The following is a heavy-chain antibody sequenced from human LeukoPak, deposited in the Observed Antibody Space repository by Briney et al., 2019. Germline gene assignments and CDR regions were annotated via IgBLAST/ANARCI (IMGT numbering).Heavy chain of an antibody. CDR1: GGSISSYY. CDR3: AGNVVVAAFQDNYFDY. J-gene: IGHJ4*02. Sequence: PSETLSLTCTVPGGSISSYYWSWLGQPPGKGVEGVGYIYYSENTNYNPSLKSRVTISVDTSKNQFSLKLSSVPAADTAVYYCAGNVVVAAFQDNYFDYWGQGTLVTVSS. CDR2: IYYSENT. D-gene: IGHD2-15*01. V-gene: IGHV4-59*01.